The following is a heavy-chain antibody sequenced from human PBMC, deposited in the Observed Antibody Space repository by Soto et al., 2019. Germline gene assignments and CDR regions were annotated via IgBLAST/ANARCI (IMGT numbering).Heavy chain of an antibody. J-gene: IGHJ4*02. Sequence: QVQLQESGPGLVKPSHTLSLTCTVSGGSISSGGYYWSWIRQHPGKGLEWIGHIYDSGTAFYSPSLESRVTISVDTSKNQFSLKLSSVTAADTAVYYCASYCGGDCSGYWGQGTLVTVSS. CDR1: GGSISSGGYY. CDR3: ASYCGGDCSGY. D-gene: IGHD2-21*02. CDR2: IYDSGTA. V-gene: IGHV4-31*03.